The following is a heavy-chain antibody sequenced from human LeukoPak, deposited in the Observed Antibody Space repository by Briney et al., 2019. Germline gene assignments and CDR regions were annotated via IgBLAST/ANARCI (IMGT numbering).Heavy chain of an antibody. CDR3: ARLPRYSGYDLPSFGGFVDY. Sequence: SETLSLTCTVSGGSISSSSYYWGWIRQPPGKGLEWIGSIYYSGSTYYNPSLKSRVTISVDTSKNQFSLKLSSVTAADTAVYYCARLPRYSGYDLPSFGGFVDYWGQGTLVTVSS. CDR1: GGSISSSSYY. D-gene: IGHD5-12*01. V-gene: IGHV4-39*01. J-gene: IGHJ4*02. CDR2: IYYSGST.